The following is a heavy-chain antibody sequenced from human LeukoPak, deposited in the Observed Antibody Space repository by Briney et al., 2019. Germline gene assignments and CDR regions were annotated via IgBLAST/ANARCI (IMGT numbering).Heavy chain of an antibody. CDR2: IDPTDSYT. V-gene: IGHV5-10-1*01. J-gene: IGHJ4*02. Sequence: GESLKISCKSSGYSFTNYWINWGRQLPGKGLEWMGRIDPTDSYTNYSTSFQGHVTISGDKSISTTYLPWSSLKASDTAMYYCARQRSGGAYDSDFWGQGTLVTVSS. CDR1: GYSFTNYW. D-gene: IGHD5-12*01. CDR3: ARQRSGGAYDSDF.